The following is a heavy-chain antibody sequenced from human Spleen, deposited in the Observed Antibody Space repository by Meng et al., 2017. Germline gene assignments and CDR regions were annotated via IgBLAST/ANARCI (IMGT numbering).Heavy chain of an antibody. Sequence: ETLSLTCTVSGGSISSVSYYMSWVRQAPGQGLEWVATIKGDGSEKYYGDSVKGRFTISRDNAKNSLFLQMNSLRDEDTAVYYCASARIDAWGQGALVTVSS. J-gene: IGHJ5*02. CDR2: IKGDGSEK. CDR1: GGSISSVSYY. CDR3: ASARIDA. V-gene: IGHV3-7*01.